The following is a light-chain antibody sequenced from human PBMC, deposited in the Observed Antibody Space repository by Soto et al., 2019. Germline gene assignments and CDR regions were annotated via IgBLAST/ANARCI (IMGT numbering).Light chain of an antibody. CDR2: AAS. CDR3: QQYYSYPLT. CDR1: QGISSY. V-gene: IGKV1-8*01. Sequence: AIRMTQSPSSLSASTGDRVTITCRASQGISSYLAWYQQKPGKAPKLLIYAASTLQSGVPSRFSGSASGTDFTLTISCLQSEDFATYYCQQYYSYPLTFGGGTKVDIK. J-gene: IGKJ4*01.